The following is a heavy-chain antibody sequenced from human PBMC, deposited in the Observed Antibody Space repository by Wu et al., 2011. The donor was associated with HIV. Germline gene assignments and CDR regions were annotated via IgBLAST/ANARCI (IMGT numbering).Heavy chain of an antibody. V-gene: IGHV1-8*03. Sequence: QVQLVQSGAEVKKPGASVKVSCKASGYTFSSSDINWVRQAPGQGLEWVGWMNPNTGNTGYGEKFQGRVTISTNTSISTAYMEVRSLRSEDTALYYCVRVSYYYDGSGYNDAFDIWAEGT. D-gene: IGHD3-22*01. CDR3: VRVSYYYDGSGYNDAFDI. CDR2: MNPNTGNT. CDR1: GYTFSSSD. J-gene: IGHJ3*02.